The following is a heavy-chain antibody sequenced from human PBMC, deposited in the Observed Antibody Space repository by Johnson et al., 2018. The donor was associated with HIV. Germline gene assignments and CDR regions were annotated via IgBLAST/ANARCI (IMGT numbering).Heavy chain of an antibody. D-gene: IGHD2-2*01. CDR2: IYSGGST. J-gene: IGHJ3*02. Sequence: VQLVESGGGLVQPGGSLRLSCAASGFTFSSYAMSWVRQAPGKGLEWVSVIYSGGSTYYADSVKGRFTISRDNSKNTLYLQMNSQRSEDTAVYYCARPEIVEIPAGAFDIWGQGTMVTVSS. V-gene: IGHV3-66*02. CDR3: ARPEIVEIPAGAFDI. CDR1: GFTFSSYA.